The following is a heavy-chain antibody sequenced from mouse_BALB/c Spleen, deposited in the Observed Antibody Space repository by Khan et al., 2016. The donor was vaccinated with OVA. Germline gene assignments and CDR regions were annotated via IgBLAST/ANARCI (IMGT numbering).Heavy chain of an antibody. CDR3: AREWAAWLPY. CDR2: IYPGSDNT. CDR1: GYTFTDYY. Sequence: VQLQQSGAQLARPGASVKLSCKASGYTFTDYYINWMRQRTGQGLEWIGEIYPGSDNTYYNEKFKGRATLTVDKSSNTAYMEFSSLTFEDSAVYFLAREWAAWLPYWGQGTRVTVSA. V-gene: IGHV1-77*01. J-gene: IGHJ3*01.